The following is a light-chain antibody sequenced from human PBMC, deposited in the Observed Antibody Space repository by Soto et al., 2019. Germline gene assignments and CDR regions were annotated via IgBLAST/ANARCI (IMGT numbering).Light chain of an antibody. J-gene: IGKJ4*01. CDR1: QSVFGY. CDR3: QQRSDSPPLT. Sequence: VVLTQSPATLSLSPGDRATLSCRASQSVFGYLAWYQHKPGQAPRLLIYDAYKRATGVPARFSGSGSETDFTLIISSLEPEDFAVYYCQQRSDSPPLTFGGGTKVEIK. CDR2: DAY. V-gene: IGKV3-11*01.